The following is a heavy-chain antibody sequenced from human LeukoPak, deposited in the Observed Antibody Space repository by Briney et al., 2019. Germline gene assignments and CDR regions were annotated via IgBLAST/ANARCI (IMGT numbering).Heavy chain of an antibody. V-gene: IGHV3-23*01. D-gene: IGHD3-22*01. J-gene: IGHJ4*02. Sequence: GGSLRLSCAASGFTFSSYAMSWVRQAPGKGLEWVSAISGSGGSTYYADSAKGRFTISRDNSKNTLYLQMNSLRAEDTAAYYYAKDQDTMIVVVITGMFDYWGQGTLVTVSS. CDR1: GFTFSSYA. CDR3: AKDQDTMIVVVITGMFDY. CDR2: ISGSGGST.